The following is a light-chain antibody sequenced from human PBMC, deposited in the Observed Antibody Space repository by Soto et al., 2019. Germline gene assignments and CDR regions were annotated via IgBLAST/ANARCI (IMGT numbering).Light chain of an antibody. CDR3: SSYTTSSTRV. J-gene: IGLJ1*01. CDR2: EVT. Sequence: QSALTRPASVSGSPGQSIASSCSGSSSDLGIYNYVSWYQQHPGKVPKLIIFEVTNRPSGVSNRFSGSKSGNTASLTISGLQAEDEADYYCSSYTTSSTRVFGTGTKVTVL. CDR1: SSDLGIYNY. V-gene: IGLV2-14*01.